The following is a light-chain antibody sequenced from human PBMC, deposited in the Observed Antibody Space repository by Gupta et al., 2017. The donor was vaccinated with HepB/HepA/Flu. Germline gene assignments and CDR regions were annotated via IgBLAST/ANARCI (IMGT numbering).Light chain of an antibody. CDR2: AAS. Sequence: DTQMTQSPPSLSASVGDRVTSTCRASQSISSYLNWYQQKPGKAPKLLIYAASSLQSGVPSRFSGSGSGTDFTLTISSLQPEYFATYYCQQSYSTLYTFGQGTKLEIK. CDR1: QSISSY. J-gene: IGKJ2*01. V-gene: IGKV1-39*01. CDR3: QQSYSTLYT.